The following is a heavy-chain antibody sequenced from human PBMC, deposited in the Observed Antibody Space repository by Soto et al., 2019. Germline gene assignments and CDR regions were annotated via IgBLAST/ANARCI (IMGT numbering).Heavy chain of an antibody. CDR1: GFTFSSYA. CDR3: ARSGMDYYYPMDV. J-gene: IGHJ6*02. V-gene: IGHV3-23*01. CDR2: ITSGTGTG. Sequence: GGSLRLSCAASGFTFSSYAMTWVRQAPGKGLEWVAGITSGTGTGYHADSVRGRFTISRDNSKDTLYLEMTSLRADDTAVYYCARSGMDYYYPMDVWGQGTAVTVSS.